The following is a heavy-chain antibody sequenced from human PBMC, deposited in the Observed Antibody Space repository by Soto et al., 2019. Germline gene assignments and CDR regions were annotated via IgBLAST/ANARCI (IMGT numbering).Heavy chain of an antibody. CDR3: ARDKITGLFDY. CDR1: GGSFSGYC. J-gene: IGHJ4*02. Sequence: QVQLQQWGAGLLKPSETLSLTCAVYGGSFSGYCWTWIRQPPGTGLEWIGEINHSGSTNYNPSLKIRVNISVDTSKNQFSLQLTSVTAADTAVYYCARDKITGLFDYWGQGTLVTVSS. CDR2: INHSGST. V-gene: IGHV4-34*01. D-gene: IGHD2-8*02.